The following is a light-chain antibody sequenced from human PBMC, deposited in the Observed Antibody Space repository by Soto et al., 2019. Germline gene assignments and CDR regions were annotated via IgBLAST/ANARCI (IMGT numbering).Light chain of an antibody. V-gene: IGLV2-23*02. CDR3: CSYAGSRTFV. Sequence: QSALTQPASVSGSPGQSITIYCTATSSDVGNFNLVSWYQQHPGQAPKLLIYEASQRPSGVSSRFSGSKSGYTASLTISGLQAEDEADSYCCSYAGSRTFVFGGGTKLTVL. CDR1: SSDVGNFNL. CDR2: EAS. J-gene: IGLJ3*02.